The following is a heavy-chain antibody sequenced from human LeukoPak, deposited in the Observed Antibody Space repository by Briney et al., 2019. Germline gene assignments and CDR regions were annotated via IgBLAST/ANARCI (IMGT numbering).Heavy chain of an antibody. CDR2: IYYSGST. D-gene: IGHD3-16*02. V-gene: IGHV4-30-4*01. CDR3: ARVYYDYVWGSYRGMPSVFDY. CDR1: GGSISSGDYY. J-gene: IGHJ4*02. Sequence: PSQTLSLTCTVSGGSISSGDYYWSWIRQPPGKGLEWIGYIYYSGSTYYNPSLKSRVTISVDTSKNQFSLKLSSVTAADTAVYYCARVYYDYVWGSYRGMPSVFDYWGQGTLVTVSS.